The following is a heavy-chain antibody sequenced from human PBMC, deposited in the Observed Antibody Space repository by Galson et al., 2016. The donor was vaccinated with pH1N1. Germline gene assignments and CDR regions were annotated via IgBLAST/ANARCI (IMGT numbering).Heavy chain of an antibody. Sequence: SVKVSCKASGYTFNRYGISWVRQAAGQGLEWMGWMNPNSGNTDYALKFQGRVKMTRNTSISIAYLELSGLTFGDTAVYYCVDNSRWGQGTPVVVSS. CDR2: MNPNSGNT. CDR3: VDNSR. D-gene: IGHD3-9*01. J-gene: IGHJ1*01. V-gene: IGHV1-8*01. CDR1: GYTFNRYG.